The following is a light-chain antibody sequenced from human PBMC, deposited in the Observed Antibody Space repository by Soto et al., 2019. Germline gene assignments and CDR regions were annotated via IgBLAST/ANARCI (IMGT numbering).Light chain of an antibody. CDR1: SSNIGAGYD. J-gene: IGLJ2*01. V-gene: IGLV1-40*01. Sequence: QSVLTQPPSVSGAPGQRVTISCTGSSSNIGAGYDVHWYQQLPGTAPKLLIYGNSNRPSGVPDRFSGSKSGTSASLAITGLQAEDEADYYCQSYDSRLSGYVVFGGGTKVPVL. CDR2: GNS. CDR3: QSYDSRLSGYVV.